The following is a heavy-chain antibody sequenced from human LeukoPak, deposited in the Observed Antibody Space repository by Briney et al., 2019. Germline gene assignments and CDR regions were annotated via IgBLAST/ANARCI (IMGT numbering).Heavy chain of an antibody. Sequence: SGRSLRLSCAASGFTFHDYAMHWVRQIPGKGLEWVSGISSNSNMILYADSVKGRFTISRDNSKNTLYLQMNSLRAEDTAVYYCARGYDSSGYYYAYYFDYWGQGTPVTVSS. CDR2: ISSNSNMI. J-gene: IGHJ4*02. V-gene: IGHV3-9*01. D-gene: IGHD3-22*01. CDR3: ARGYDSSGYYYAYYFDY. CDR1: GFTFHDYA.